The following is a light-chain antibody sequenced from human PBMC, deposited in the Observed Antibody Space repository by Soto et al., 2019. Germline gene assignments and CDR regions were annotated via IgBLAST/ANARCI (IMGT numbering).Light chain of an antibody. CDR1: SSDFAIYNY. J-gene: IGLJ1*01. CDR2: DVS. V-gene: IGLV2-11*01. Sequence: QSVLTRPRSVSGSPGHSVTISFTGTSSDFAIYNYISWYQQHPGEAPKLMIHDVSERPSGVPDRFSGSKSGNTASLTISGLQAEDEADYYCCSYAGSYTFDRNVLGTGKKVTV. CDR3: CSYAGSYTFDRNV.